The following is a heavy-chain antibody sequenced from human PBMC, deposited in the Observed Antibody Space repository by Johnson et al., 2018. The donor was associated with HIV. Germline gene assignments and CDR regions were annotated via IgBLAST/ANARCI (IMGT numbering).Heavy chain of an antibody. Sequence: EQLVESGGGLVQPGGSLRLSCAASGLTVSNNYMTWVRQGPGKGLEWVSVINSGGGTYYADSVTGRFTISRDNSKNTLYLQMNSLRAEYTAVYFCARGCRDGYTCDVFDVWGQGTRVTVSS. CDR1: GLTVSNNY. V-gene: IGHV3-66*01. D-gene: IGHD5-24*01. J-gene: IGHJ3*01. CDR2: INSGGGT. CDR3: ARGCRDGYTCDVFDV.